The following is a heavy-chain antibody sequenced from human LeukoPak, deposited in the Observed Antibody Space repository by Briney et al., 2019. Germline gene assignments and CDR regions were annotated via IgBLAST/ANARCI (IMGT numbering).Heavy chain of an antibody. D-gene: IGHD2-15*01. CDR1: GFSFNSYW. V-gene: IGHV3-7*01. J-gene: IGHJ4*02. CDR2: INPAGSDT. CDR3: GRFGYVAAVDL. Sequence: PGGSLRLSCAASGFSFNSYWMTWVRQAPGRGLEWVANINPAGSDTYYVDPVKGRFTISRDNAKNLVYLQMNSPGAEDTAVYSCGRFGYVAAVDLWGQGTLVTVSS.